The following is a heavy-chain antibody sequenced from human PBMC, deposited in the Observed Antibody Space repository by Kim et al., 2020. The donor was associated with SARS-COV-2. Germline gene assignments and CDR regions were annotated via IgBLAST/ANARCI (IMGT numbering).Heavy chain of an antibody. J-gene: IGHJ4*02. CDR1: GYTFTSDD. D-gene: IGHD3-9*01. CDR3: ARGPGAYYDILTGFYLHDYYFDN. V-gene: IGHV1-8*01. Sequence: ASVKVSCKASGYTFTSDDINWVRQATGQGLEWMGWMNPNSGNTGYAPKFQARVTMTKNISISTAYMELSSLRSEDTAIYYCARGPGAYYDILTGFYLHDYYFDNWGQGTLVTVSS. CDR2: MNPNSGNT.